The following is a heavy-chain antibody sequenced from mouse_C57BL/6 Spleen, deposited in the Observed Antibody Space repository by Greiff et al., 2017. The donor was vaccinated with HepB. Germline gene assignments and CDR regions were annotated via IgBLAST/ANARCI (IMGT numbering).Heavy chain of an antibody. CDR1: GYTFTSYW. D-gene: IGHD2-4*01. Sequence: QVQLQQSGAELVKPGASVKLSCKASGYTFTSYWMQWVKQRPGQGLEWIGEIDPSDSYTNYNQKFKGKATLTVDTSSSTAYMQLSSLTSEDSAVYYCARSNYDQAWFAYWGQGTLVTVSA. CDR3: ARSNYDQAWFAY. J-gene: IGHJ3*01. V-gene: IGHV1-50*01. CDR2: IDPSDSYT.